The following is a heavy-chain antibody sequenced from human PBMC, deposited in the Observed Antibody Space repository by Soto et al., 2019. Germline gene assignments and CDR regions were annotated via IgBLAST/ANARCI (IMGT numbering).Heavy chain of an antibody. CDR3: ARMGIAAAVDY. CDR2: ISSSSSTI. CDR1: GFTFSSYS. V-gene: IGHV3-48*01. D-gene: IGHD6-13*01. Sequence: GGSLRLSCAASGFTFSSYSMNWVRQAPGKGLEWVSCISSSSSTIYYADSVKGRFTIARDNAKNSLYLQMNSLRAEDTAVYYCARMGIAAAVDYWGQGTLVTVSS. J-gene: IGHJ4*02.